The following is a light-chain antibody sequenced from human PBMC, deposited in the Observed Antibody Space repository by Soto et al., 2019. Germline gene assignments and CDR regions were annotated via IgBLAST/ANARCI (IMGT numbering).Light chain of an antibody. CDR2: VGTGGIVG. CDR3: GADHGSGSSFVDGV. J-gene: IGLJ3*02. CDR1: SGYSNYK. V-gene: IGLV9-49*01. Sequence: QSVLTQPPSASASLGASVTLTCTLSSGYSNYKVDWYQQRPGKGPRFVMRVGTGGIVGSKGDGIPDRFSVLGSGLNRYLTIKNIQEEDESDYHCGADHGSGSSFVDGVFGGGTKVTVL.